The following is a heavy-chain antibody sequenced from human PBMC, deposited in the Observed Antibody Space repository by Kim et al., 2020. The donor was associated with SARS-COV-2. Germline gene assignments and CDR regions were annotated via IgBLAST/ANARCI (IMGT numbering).Heavy chain of an antibody. CDR1: GFTFSSYG. J-gene: IGHJ4*02. CDR3: AKAAGSSSTVLTFDS. V-gene: IGHV3-33*06. CDR2: IWYDGNKK. D-gene: IGHD2-2*01. Sequence: GVSLRLSCAASGFTFSSYGMHWVRQAPGKGLEWVAVIWYDGNKKYYADSVKGRFTVSRDNSQNTLYLQMNSLRAEDTAVYYCAKAAGSSSTVLTFDSWGQGTLVTVSS.